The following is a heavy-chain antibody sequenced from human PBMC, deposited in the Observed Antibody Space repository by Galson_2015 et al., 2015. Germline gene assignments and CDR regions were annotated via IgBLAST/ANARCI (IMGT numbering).Heavy chain of an antibody. Sequence: SVKVSCKASGGTFRNSAINRVRQAPGQGPEWVGGIIPIFGKANSAQKFQGRVTITADRSTTTAYLELSSLRSDDTAVYYCARASQDCSSATCPYTYWGQGTLVTVSS. CDR2: IIPIFGKA. CDR1: GGTFRNSA. J-gene: IGHJ4*02. D-gene: IGHD2-2*01. CDR3: ARASQDCSSATCPYTY. V-gene: IGHV1-69*06.